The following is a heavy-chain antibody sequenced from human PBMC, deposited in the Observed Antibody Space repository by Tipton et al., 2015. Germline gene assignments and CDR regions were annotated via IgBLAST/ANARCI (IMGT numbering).Heavy chain of an antibody. Sequence: SLRLSCAASGFTVSSNYVSWVRQAPGKGLEWVSVIYTFGNTYYADSVKGRFTFSRDNAKNAVYLQMNSLRAEDTAVYYCAKARMDYYDSSGYHYPLDYWGQGTLVTVSS. CDR1: GFTVSSNY. V-gene: IGHV3-53*01. J-gene: IGHJ4*02. D-gene: IGHD3-22*01. CDR3: AKARMDYYDSSGYHYPLDY. CDR2: IYTFGNT.